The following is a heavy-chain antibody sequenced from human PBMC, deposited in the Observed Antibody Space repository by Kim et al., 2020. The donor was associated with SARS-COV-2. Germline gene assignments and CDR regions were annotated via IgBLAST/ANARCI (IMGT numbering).Heavy chain of an antibody. J-gene: IGHJ4*02. Sequence: GGSLRLSCAASGFTFSSYSMNWVRQAPGKGLEWVSSISSSSSYIYYADSMKGRFTISRDNAKNSLYLQMNSLRAEDTAVYYCARGKNYYGSGSYQSTPFFDYWGQGTLVTVSS. D-gene: IGHD3-10*01. CDR1: GFTFSSYS. CDR3: ARGKNYYGSGSYQSTPFFDY. CDR2: ISSSSSYI. V-gene: IGHV3-21*01.